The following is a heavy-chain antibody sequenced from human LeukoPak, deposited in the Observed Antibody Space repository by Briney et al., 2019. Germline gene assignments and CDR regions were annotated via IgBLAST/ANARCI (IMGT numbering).Heavy chain of an antibody. J-gene: IGHJ6*03. V-gene: IGHV3-30*18. CDR3: AKGGGGQLGSYYYMDV. Sequence: GGSLRLSCAASGFTFSSYGMHWVRQAPGKGLEWVAVISYDGSNKYYADSVKGRFTISRDNSKNTLYLQMNSLRAEDTALYYCAKGGGGQLGSYYYMDVWGKGTTVTVSS. CDR2: ISYDGSNK. D-gene: IGHD6-6*01. CDR1: GFTFSSYG.